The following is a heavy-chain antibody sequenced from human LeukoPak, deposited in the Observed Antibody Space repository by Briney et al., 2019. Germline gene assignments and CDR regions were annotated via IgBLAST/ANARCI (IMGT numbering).Heavy chain of an antibody. CDR3: AKDWGVGGGYRLWGPYYYYYGMDV. CDR1: GFTFSSYA. V-gene: IGHV3-23*01. Sequence: PGASLRLSCAASGFTFSSYAMSWVRQAPGKWLEGASAISGSGGSTYYADSVKGRFTISRDNSKNTLYLQMNSLRAEDTAVYYCAKDWGVGGGYRLWGPYYYYYGMDVWGQGTTVTVSS. D-gene: IGHD5-18*01. CDR2: ISGSGGST. J-gene: IGHJ6*02.